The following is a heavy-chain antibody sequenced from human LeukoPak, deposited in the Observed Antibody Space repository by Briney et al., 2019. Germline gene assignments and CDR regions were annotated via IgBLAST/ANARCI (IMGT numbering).Heavy chain of an antibody. CDR3: AIAGPTLLSWPDY. V-gene: IGHV4-38-2*02. CDR2: IYHSGST. J-gene: IGHJ4*02. CDR1: GYSISSGYY. Sequence: PSETLSLTCTVSGYSISSGYYWGWIRQPPGKGLEWIGSIYHSGSTYYNPSLKSRVTISVDTSKNQFSLKLSSVTAADTAVYYCAIAGPTLLSWPDYWGQGTLVTVSS. D-gene: IGHD3-10*01.